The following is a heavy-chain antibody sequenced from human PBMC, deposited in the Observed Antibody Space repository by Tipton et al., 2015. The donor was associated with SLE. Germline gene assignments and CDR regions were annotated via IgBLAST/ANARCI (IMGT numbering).Heavy chain of an antibody. CDR2: ISGGGGST. CDR1: GFTFSSYA. CDR3: AKFEKITDFYLDS. J-gene: IGHJ4*02. D-gene: IGHD1-14*01. V-gene: IGHV3-23*01. Sequence: SLRLSCATSGFTFSSYALGWVRRAPGKGLEWVSAISGGGGSTYYADFVKGRFSTSIDKSKKTLFLQMNSLRVDDTATYYCAKFEKITDFYLDSWGQGTLVSVSS.